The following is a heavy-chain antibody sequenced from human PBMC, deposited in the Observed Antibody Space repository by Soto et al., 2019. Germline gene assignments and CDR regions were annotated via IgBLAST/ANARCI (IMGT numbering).Heavy chain of an antibody. J-gene: IGHJ5*02. D-gene: IGHD2-15*01. CDR2: TYSGGST. CDR3: ARDCGGGSCYPALGA. CDR1: GFVVSKTY. Sequence: EVQVVESGGGLIQPGGSLRLSCEASGFVVSKTYMSWVRQAPGRGRQWVSFTYSGGSTYYADSVKGRFTISRDSSRNTLYLQMNSLRVEDTAVYYCARDCGGGSCYPALGAWGQGTLVTVSS. V-gene: IGHV3-53*01.